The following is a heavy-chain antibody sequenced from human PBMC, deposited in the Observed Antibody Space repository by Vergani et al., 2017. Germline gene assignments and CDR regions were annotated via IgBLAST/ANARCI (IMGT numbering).Heavy chain of an antibody. Sequence: QVQLVQSGAEVKKPGASVKVSCKASGYTFTSYYMHWVRQAPGQGLEWMGIINPSGGSTSYAQKFQGRVTMTRDTSTSTVYMELSRLRSDDTAVYYCARKIRRILTGYYTGYYGMDVWGQGP. CDR2: INPSGGST. J-gene: IGHJ6*02. D-gene: IGHD3-9*01. CDR1: GYTFTSYY. CDR3: ARKIRRILTGYYTGYYGMDV. V-gene: IGHV1-46*01.